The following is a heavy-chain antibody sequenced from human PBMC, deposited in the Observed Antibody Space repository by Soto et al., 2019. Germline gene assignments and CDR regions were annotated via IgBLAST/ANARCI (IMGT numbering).Heavy chain of an antibody. CDR2: ISSSSSYM. V-gene: IGHV3-21*01. D-gene: IGHD3-22*01. Sequence: GGSLRLSCAASGFTFSSYSMNWVRQAPGKGLEWVSSISSSSSYMYYADSVKGRFTISRDNAKNSLYLQMNSLRAEDTAVYYCARYIGYYDSSGYYDSPPNYWGQGTLVTVSS. J-gene: IGHJ4*02. CDR1: GFTFSSYS. CDR3: ARYIGYYDSSGYYDSPPNY.